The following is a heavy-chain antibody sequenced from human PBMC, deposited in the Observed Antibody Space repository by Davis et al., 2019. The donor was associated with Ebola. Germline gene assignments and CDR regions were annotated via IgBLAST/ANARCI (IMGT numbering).Heavy chain of an antibody. J-gene: IGHJ4*02. D-gene: IGHD2-15*01. CDR1: GDSVSSNSAA. CDR2: TYYRSKWYN. Sequence: MPSETLSLTCAISGDSVSSNSAAWNWIRQSPSRGLEWLGRTYYRSKWYNDYAVSVKSRITINPDTSKNQFSLKLSSVTAADTAVYYCARDGGWVGAALFDYWGQGTLVTVSS. CDR3: ARDGGWVGAALFDY. V-gene: IGHV6-1*01.